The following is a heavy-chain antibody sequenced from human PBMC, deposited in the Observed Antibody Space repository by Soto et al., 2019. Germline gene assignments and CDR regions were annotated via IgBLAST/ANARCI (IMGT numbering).Heavy chain of an antibody. Sequence: SETLSLTCGVYGGSFRNYYWIWVRQPPGKGLEWIGEVNHSGEATYNPSLQSRVTISLDTSKNQFSPKLSSVTAADTAVYFCATESGSTYGYFDYWGQGTQVTVSS. CDR3: ATESGSTYGYFDY. CDR2: VNHSGEA. V-gene: IGHV4-34*03. CDR1: GGSFRNYY. D-gene: IGHD5-18*01. J-gene: IGHJ4*02.